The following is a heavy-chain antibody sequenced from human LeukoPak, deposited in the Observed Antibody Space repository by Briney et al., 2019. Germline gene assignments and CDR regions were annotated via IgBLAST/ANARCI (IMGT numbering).Heavy chain of an antibody. Sequence: SQTLSLTCAVSGDSVTSGGYFWTWIRQLPGKGLEWIGSISNSGTTSYNPSLKSRLSISLDTSNNHFSLRLGSVTAADTAVYYCARDVVVTSSPDAFDIWGQGTMVIVSS. V-gene: IGHV4-31*11. CDR1: GDSVTSGGYF. CDR2: ISNSGTT. CDR3: ARDVVVTSSPDAFDI. D-gene: IGHD2-21*02. J-gene: IGHJ3*02.